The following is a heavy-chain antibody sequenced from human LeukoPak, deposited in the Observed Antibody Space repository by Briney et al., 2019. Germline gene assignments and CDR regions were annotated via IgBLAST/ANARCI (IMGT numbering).Heavy chain of an antibody. J-gene: IGHJ4*02. CDR3: ARHGWFGELLSYFDY. CDR2: IYYSGST. D-gene: IGHD3-10*01. Sequence: SETLSLTCTVSGFSISSYYWSWVRQPPGKGLEWIGYIYYSGSTNYNPSLKSRVAISVDTSKNQFSLKLSSVTAADTAVYYCARHGWFGELLSYFDYWGQGTLVTVSS. CDR1: GFSISSYY. V-gene: IGHV4-59*08.